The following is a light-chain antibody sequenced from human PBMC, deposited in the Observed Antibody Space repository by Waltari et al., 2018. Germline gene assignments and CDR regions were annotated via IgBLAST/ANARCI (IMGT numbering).Light chain of an antibody. CDR2: GAS. J-gene: IGKJ1*01. V-gene: IGKV3-15*01. CDR3: QQYNNWRWT. CDR1: QIVSSN. Sequence: ETVMTQSPATLSVSPGERATISCRASQIVSSNLAWYQQKPGQAPRLLIYGASTRATGIPARFSGSGSGTEFTLTISSLQSEDFAVYYCQQYNNWRWTFGQGTKVEIK.